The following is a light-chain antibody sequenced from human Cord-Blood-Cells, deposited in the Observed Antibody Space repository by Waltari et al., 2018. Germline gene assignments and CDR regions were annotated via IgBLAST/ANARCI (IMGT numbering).Light chain of an antibody. Sequence: EIVLTQSPATLSLSPGERATLSFRASQSVSSYLAWYQQKPGQAPRLRIYDASNRATGIPARFSGSGSGTDFTLTISRLEPEDFAVYYCQQRSNWPLTFGGGTKVEIK. CDR2: DAS. V-gene: IGKV3-11*01. CDR3: QQRSNWPLT. CDR1: QSVSSY. J-gene: IGKJ4*01.